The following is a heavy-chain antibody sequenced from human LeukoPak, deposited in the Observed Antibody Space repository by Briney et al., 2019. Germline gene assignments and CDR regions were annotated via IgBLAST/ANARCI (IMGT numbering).Heavy chain of an antibody. CDR3: ARRYSYGYYYYYGMDV. J-gene: IGHJ6*02. Sequence: GGSLRLSCAASGFTFSSYAMHWVRQAPGKGLEGVAVISYDGSNKYYADSVKGRFTIYRDNSKNTLYLQMNSLRAEDTAVYYCARRYSYGYYYYYGMDVWGQGTTVTVSS. CDR1: GFTFSSYA. D-gene: IGHD5-18*01. CDR2: ISYDGSNK. V-gene: IGHV3-30-3*01.